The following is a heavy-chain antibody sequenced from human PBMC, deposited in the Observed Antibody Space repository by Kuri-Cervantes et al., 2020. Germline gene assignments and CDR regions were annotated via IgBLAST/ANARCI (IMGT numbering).Heavy chain of an antibody. V-gene: IGHV3-49*04. CDR3: ASPHYYDSSGYNYYYYYMEV. Sequence: GGSLRLSCTASGFTFGDYAMSWVRQAPGKGLEWVGFIRSKAYGGTTEYAASVKGRFTISRDDSKSIAYLQMNSLRSEDTAVYYCASPHYYDSSGYNYYYYYMEVWGKGTTVTVSS. J-gene: IGHJ6*03. CDR1: GFTFGDYA. D-gene: IGHD3-22*01. CDR2: IRSKAYGGTT.